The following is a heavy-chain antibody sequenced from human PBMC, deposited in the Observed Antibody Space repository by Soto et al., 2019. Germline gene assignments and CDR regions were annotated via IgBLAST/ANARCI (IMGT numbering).Heavy chain of an antibody. CDR2: INHSGST. V-gene: IGHV4-34*01. Sequence: SETLSLTCAVYGGSFSGYYWSWIRQPPGKGLEWIGEINHSGSTNYNPSLKSRVTISVDTSKNQFSLKLSSVTAADTAVYYCARLPPVEMATITGQTSDYWGQRTLVTVSS. CDR3: ARLPPVEMATITGQTSDY. CDR1: GGSFSGYY. J-gene: IGHJ4*02. D-gene: IGHD5-12*01.